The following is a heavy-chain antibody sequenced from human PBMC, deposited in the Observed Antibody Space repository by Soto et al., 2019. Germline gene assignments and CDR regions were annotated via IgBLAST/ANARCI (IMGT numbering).Heavy chain of an antibody. CDR1: GFTFSSYA. J-gene: IGHJ4*02. V-gene: IGHV3-23*01. CDR2: ISGSGGST. Sequence: GGSLRLSCAASGFTFSSYAMSWVRQAPGKGLEWVSAISGSGGSTYYADSVKGRFTISRDNSKNTLYLQMNSLRAEDTAVYYCAKGYYDFWSGYLTQGAFDYWGQGTLVTVSS. D-gene: IGHD3-3*01. CDR3: AKGYYDFWSGYLTQGAFDY.